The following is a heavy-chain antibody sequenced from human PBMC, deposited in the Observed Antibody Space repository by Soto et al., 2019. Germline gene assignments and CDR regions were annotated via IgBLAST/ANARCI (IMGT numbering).Heavy chain of an antibody. CDR3: ARDKEGSSSGHYYYYGIDV. CDR1: GYTFTSHG. CDR2: VSAYNGNT. J-gene: IGHJ6*02. V-gene: IGHV1-18*04. Sequence: ASVKVSCKASGYTFTSHGLSWLRQAPGERLAWMGWVSAYNGNTNYAQKLQSRVTMTTDTSTSTAYMALGSRRSDATAVYYCARDKEGSSSGHYYYYGIDVWGQGTTVTVSS. D-gene: IGHD6-6*01.